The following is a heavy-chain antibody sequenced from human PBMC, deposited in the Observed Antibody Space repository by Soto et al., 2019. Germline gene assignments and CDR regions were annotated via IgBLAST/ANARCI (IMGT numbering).Heavy chain of an antibody. Sequence: GGSLRLSCAASGFTFSSHNMNWVRQAPGKGLEWVSYISSSSNIIYYADSVKGRFIISRDNAKNSLYLQMKTLRVEDTAVYYCARDDSNGYFLDYWDQGTLVTVSS. CDR2: ISSSSNII. CDR1: GFTFSSHN. J-gene: IGHJ4*02. D-gene: IGHD3-22*01. CDR3: ARDDSNGYFLDY. V-gene: IGHV3-48*01.